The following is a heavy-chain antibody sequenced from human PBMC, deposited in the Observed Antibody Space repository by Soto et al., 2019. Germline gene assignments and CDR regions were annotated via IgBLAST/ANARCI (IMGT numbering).Heavy chain of an antibody. J-gene: IGHJ3*02. CDR2: ISYDGSNK. CDR3: AKDYCSGGSCYLDAFDI. V-gene: IGHV3-30*04. Sequence: GGSLRLSCAASGFTFDDYAMHWVRQAPGKGLEWVSVISYDGSNKDYADSVKGRFTISRDNSKNTLYLQMNSLRAEDTAVYYCAKDYCSGGSCYLDAFDIWGQGTMVTVSS. CDR1: GFTFDDYA. D-gene: IGHD2-15*01.